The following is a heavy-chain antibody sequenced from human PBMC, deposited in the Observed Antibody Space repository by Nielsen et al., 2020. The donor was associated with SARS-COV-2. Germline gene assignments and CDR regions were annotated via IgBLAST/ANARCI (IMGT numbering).Heavy chain of an antibody. D-gene: IGHD3-3*01. CDR2: IYYSGST. CDR1: GGSISSYY. V-gene: IGHV4-59*04. J-gene: IGHJ5*02. CDR3: ATNYYDFWSGETPTAWFDP. Sequence: SETLSLTCTVSGGSISSYYWSWIRQHPGKGLEWIGYIYYSGSTYYNPSLKSRVTISVDTSKNQFSLKLSSVTAADTAVYYCATNYYDFWSGETPTAWFDPWGQGTLVTVSS.